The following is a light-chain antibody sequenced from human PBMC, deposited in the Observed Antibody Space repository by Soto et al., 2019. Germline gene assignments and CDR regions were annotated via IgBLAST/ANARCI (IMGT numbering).Light chain of an antibody. CDR1: QRVYSSY. V-gene: IGKV3-20*01. J-gene: IGKJ1*01. Sequence: WTQSPGTLSLSPGERVTLSCRASQRVYSSYLAWYQQRPGQAPRLLFYDASIRATGIPDRFSGSGSGTDFSLTISRLEPEDFAVYYCHQYASSPWPFGQGTKVDI. CDR2: DAS. CDR3: HQYASSPWP.